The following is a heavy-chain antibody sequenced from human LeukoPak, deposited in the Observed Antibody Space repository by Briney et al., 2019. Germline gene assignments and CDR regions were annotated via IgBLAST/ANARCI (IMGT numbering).Heavy chain of an antibody. D-gene: IGHD1-14*01. CDR3: ARGLNQYYFDS. CDR1: DGSISSHY. Sequence: PSETLSLTCTVSDGSISSHYWNWIRQPAGKGLEWIGRFYSGGSTNYTPSLKSRITMSGDMSRNQFSLSLRAVTAADTAVYYCARGLNQYYFDSWGQGTLVTVSS. CDR2: FYSGGST. J-gene: IGHJ4*02. V-gene: IGHV4-4*07.